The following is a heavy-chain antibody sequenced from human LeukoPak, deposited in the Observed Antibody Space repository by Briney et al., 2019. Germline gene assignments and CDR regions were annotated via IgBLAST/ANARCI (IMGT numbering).Heavy chain of an antibody. V-gene: IGHV4-30-4*01. CDR2: IYHSGST. J-gene: IGHJ4*02. CDR3: ARFNGPESYYFPFDS. CDR1: GGSISSGDYY. Sequence: SETLSLTCTVSGGSISSGDYYWSWIRQPPGKGLEWIGYIYHSGSTYYNPSLKSRVTISVDTSNTQFSLKLTSVTAADTAVYYCARFNGPESYYFPFDSWGQGTLVTVSS. D-gene: IGHD3-10*01.